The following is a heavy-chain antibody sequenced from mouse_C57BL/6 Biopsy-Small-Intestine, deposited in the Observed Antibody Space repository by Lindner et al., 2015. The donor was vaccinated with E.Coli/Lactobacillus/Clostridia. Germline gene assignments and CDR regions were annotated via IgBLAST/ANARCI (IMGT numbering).Heavy chain of an antibody. CDR1: GYTFTGY. J-gene: IGHJ4*01. CDR2: INTKSGDT. V-gene: IGHV1-84*02. D-gene: IGHD3-2*02. Sequence: SVKVSCKASGYTFTGYLYTGYDRPLDKDLSGWDGINTKSGDTKYAQKLEGRVTVTRDTSISTAYIELNELTSDDTAVYYCARDPDSALAVTAQYFDYWGQGTLVTVFS. CDR3: ARDPDSALAVTAQYFDY.